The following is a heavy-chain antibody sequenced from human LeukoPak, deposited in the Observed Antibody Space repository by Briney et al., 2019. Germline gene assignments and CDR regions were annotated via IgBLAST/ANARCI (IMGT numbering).Heavy chain of an antibody. CDR1: GGTFSSYA. CDR2: IIPIFGTA. Sequence: SVKVSCKASGGTFSSYAISWVRQAPGQGLEWMGGIIPIFGTANYAQKFQGRVTITADESTSTAYMELSSLRSEDTAVYYCARGLYCSITSCYNDYWGQGTLVTVSS. CDR3: ARGLYCSITSCYNDY. V-gene: IGHV1-69*13. D-gene: IGHD2-2*02. J-gene: IGHJ4*02.